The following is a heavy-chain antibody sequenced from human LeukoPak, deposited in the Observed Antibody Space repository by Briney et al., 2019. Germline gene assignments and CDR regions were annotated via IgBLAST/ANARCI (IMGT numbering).Heavy chain of an antibody. J-gene: IGHJ5*02. CDR2: IRYDGSNK. Sequence: PGGSLRLSCAASGFTFGSYGMHSVRQAPGNWLGWVAFIRYDGSNKYYADSVKGRFTISRDNSKNTLYLQMNSLRAEDTAVYYCAKDGPYYYGSVNNWFDPWGQGTLVTVSS. V-gene: IGHV3-30*02. D-gene: IGHD3-10*01. CDR1: GFTFGSYG. CDR3: AKDGPYYYGSVNNWFDP.